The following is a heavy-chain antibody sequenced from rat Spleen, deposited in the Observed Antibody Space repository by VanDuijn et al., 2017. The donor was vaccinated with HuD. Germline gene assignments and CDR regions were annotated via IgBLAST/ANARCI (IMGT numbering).Heavy chain of an antibody. CDR1: GFTFSDYY. D-gene: IGHD2-2*01. Sequence: EVQMVESGGGLVQPGRSLKLSCAASGFTFSDYYMAWVRQAPTKGLEWVATISSDGGRNFYRDSVKGRFTVSRDNAKSTLYLQMDSLRSEDTATYHCARAGYLRDWYFDFWGPGAMVTVSS. J-gene: IGHJ1*01. CDR2: ISSDGGRN. CDR3: ARAGYLRDWYFDF. V-gene: IGHV5-29*01.